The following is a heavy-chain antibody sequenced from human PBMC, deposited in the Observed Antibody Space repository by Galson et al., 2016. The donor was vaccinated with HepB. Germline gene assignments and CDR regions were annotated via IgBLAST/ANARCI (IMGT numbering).Heavy chain of an antibody. J-gene: IGHJ4*02. V-gene: IGHV3-7*01. CDR1: GFTFSNYW. CDR3: ARDSGRFYDDY. Sequence: SLRLSCAASGFTFSNYWMSWVRQAPGKGLEWVANIKQDESDKYYGDTVKGRFTISRDNATNSLYLQMKRLRAEDTAIYYCARDSGRFYDDYWGQGILVTVSS. CDR2: IKQDESDK. D-gene: IGHD1-26*01.